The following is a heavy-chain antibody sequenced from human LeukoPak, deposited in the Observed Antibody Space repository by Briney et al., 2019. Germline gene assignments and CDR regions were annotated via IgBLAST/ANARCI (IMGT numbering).Heavy chain of an antibody. J-gene: IGHJ4*02. CDR1: GFTVSSNY. CDR2: IYSGGST. V-gene: IGHV3-53*01. D-gene: IGHD5-18*01. Sequence: GGSLRLSCAASGFTVSSNYMSWVRQAPGKGLEWVSVIYSGGSTYYADSVKGRFTISRDNSKNTLYLQMDSLRAEDTAVYYCAGHTAMAPSDYWGQGTLVTVSS. CDR3: AGHTAMAPSDY.